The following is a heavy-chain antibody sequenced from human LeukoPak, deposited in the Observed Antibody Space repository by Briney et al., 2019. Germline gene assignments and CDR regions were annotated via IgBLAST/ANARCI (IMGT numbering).Heavy chain of an antibody. CDR2: INAGNGKI. D-gene: IGHD4-17*01. CDR1: GYTFSDYA. J-gene: IGHJ4*02. Sequence: ASVKVPCKTSGYTFSDYAVQWVRQAPGQRLEWMGWINAGNGKIRYSQKFQDRVTISRDTSATTAYLDLSSLKSEDTAVYYCARARWTSTVTTYYLDFWGQGTLVTVSS. V-gene: IGHV1-3*01. CDR3: ARARWTSTVTTYYLDF.